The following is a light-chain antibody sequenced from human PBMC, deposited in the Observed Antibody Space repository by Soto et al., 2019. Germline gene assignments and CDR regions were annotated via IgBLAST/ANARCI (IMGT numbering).Light chain of an antibody. J-gene: IGLJ1*01. CDR2: EVV. CDR1: KNDVGFYDF. Sequence: QSALTQPPSASGSPGQSVTISCTGTKNDVGFYDFVSWYQHHPGNAPRLIIYEVVQRPSGVPDRFSGSKSGNTASLTVSGLQAAAEADYFCKSYAGSNTYVFGRGTKLTVL. CDR3: KSYAGSNTYV. V-gene: IGLV2-8*01.